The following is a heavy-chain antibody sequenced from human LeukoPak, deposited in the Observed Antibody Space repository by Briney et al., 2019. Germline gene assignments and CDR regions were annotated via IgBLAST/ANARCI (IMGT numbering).Heavy chain of an antibody. Sequence: GGSLRLSCAASGFTFSSFAMTWVRLAPGKGLEWVSAISGLVSTTYYADSVKGRCTISRDTSKSTVFLQMNTLRSEDTAVYYCAKALKLGTFDYWAQGTLVTVSS. V-gene: IGHV3-23*01. J-gene: IGHJ4*02. CDR2: ISGLVSTT. D-gene: IGHD3-16*01. CDR1: GFTFSSFA. CDR3: AKALKLGTFDY.